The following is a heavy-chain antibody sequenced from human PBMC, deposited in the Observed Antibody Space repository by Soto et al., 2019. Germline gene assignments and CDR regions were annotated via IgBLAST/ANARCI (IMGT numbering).Heavy chain of an antibody. CDR3: AKGSYSGIYSDFDY. D-gene: IGHD1-26*01. CDR1: GFTFSSYG. CDR2: ISYDGSNK. Sequence: QVQLVESGGGVVQPGRSLRLSCAASGFTFSSYGMYWVRQAPCKGLEWVAGISYDGSNKYYADSVKGRFTISRDNSQNTLYLQMNSLRAEDTAVYYCAKGSYSGIYSDFDYWGQGPLVTVSS. V-gene: IGHV3-30*18. J-gene: IGHJ4*02.